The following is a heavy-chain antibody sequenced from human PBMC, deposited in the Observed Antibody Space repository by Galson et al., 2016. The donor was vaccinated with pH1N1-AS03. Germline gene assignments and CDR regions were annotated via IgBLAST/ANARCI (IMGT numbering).Heavy chain of an antibody. CDR3: AREPWGSTQGEY. CDR2: IYGGGDT. D-gene: IGHD3-16*01. V-gene: IGHV3-53*01. CDR1: GFTINNNY. J-gene: IGHJ4*02. Sequence: SLRLSCAASGFTINNNYMSWVRQAPGKGLEWVSVIYGGGDTFYADSVKGRFTISRDNSKNTAYLQMNSLRVEDTAVYYCAREPWGSTQGEYWGQGTLVTVSS.